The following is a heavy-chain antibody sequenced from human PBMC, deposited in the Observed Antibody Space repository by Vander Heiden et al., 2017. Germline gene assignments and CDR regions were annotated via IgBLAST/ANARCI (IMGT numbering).Heavy chain of an antibody. D-gene: IGHD3-10*01. CDR1: GFTFSNYV. CDR2: INSDSTYI. CDR3: AREWGDGFNPTGY. J-gene: IGHJ4*02. V-gene: IGHV3-21*01. Sequence: EVHLEQSGGGLVRPGGSLRLSCAASGFTFSNYVMNWVRQAPGNGLEWVSSINSDSTYIYYADSVKGRFTVSRDHAKSSLFLELKSLRVEDTAVYYCAREWGDGFNPTGYWGQGTLVTVSS.